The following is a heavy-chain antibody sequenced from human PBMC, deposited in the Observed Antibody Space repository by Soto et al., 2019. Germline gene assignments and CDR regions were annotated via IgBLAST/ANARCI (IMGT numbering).Heavy chain of an antibody. CDR3: ARSDSSGYYFWFAP. V-gene: IGHV1-18*01. Sequence: ASVKVSCKASGYTFTSYGISWVRQAPGQGLEWMGWISAYNGNTNYAQKLQGRVTMTTDTSTSTAYMELRSLRSDDTAVYHCARSDSSGYYFWFAPCGQGTLVSVSS. CDR1: GYTFTSYG. D-gene: IGHD3-22*01. J-gene: IGHJ5*02. CDR2: ISAYNGNT.